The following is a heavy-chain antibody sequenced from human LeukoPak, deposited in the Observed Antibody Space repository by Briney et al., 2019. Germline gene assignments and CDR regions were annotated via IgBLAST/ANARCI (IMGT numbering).Heavy chain of an antibody. CDR2: IIPIFGTA. CDR3: ASFGYDILTGRIGSIDY. V-gene: IGHV1-69*05. D-gene: IGHD3-9*01. Sequence: ASVKVSCKASGGTFSSYAISWVRQAPGQGLEWMGGIIPIFGTANYAQKFQGRVTITTDESTSTAYMELSSLRSEDTAVYYCASFGYDILTGRIGSIDYWGQGTLVTVSS. CDR1: GGTFSSYA. J-gene: IGHJ4*02.